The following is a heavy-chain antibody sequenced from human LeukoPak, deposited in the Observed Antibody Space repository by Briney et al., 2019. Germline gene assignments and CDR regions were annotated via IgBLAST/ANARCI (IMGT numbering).Heavy chain of an antibody. CDR1: GYTFTSYY. Sequence: ASVNVSCKASGYTFTSYYIHWVRQAPGQGLEWMGVINPSGGGTTYAQKFQGRVTMTRDTSTSTVYMELSSLRFEDTAVYYCAREPQPHGGGNIDYWGQGTLVTVS. J-gene: IGHJ4*02. CDR3: AREPQPHGGGNIDY. CDR2: INPSGGGT. D-gene: IGHD3-16*01. V-gene: IGHV1-46*01.